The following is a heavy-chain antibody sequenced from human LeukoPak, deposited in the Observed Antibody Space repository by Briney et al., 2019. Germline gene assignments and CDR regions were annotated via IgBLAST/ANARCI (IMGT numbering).Heavy chain of an antibody. D-gene: IGHD5-18*01. CDR2: ISNSGGST. CDR1: DFTLSYYA. J-gene: IGHJ6*02. CDR3: AKAPRLTWDTAMSFYGMDV. V-gene: IGHV3-23*01. Sequence: GGSLRLSCAASDFTLSYYALNWVRQAPGKGLEWVSTISNSGGSTFYADSVKGRFTISRDSLQMNNLRVEDTAIYYCAKAPRLTWDTAMSFYGMDVWGQGTTVTVSS.